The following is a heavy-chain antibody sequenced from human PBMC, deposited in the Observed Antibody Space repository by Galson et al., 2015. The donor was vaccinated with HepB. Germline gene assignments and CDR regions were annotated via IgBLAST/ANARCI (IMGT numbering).Heavy chain of an antibody. D-gene: IGHD4-17*01. J-gene: IGHJ2*01. Sequence: SLRLPCATSGFTFNDYWMHWVRHALATGLVWVSHIHGDGSRTSYADSVKDRFTVSRDSAKDTLYLQINSLRAEDTAVYYCTRVRAYGDSGDDYRHFDLWGRGTLVTVSS. CDR1: GFTFNDYW. CDR3: TRVRAYGDSGDDYRHFDL. V-gene: IGHV3-74*01. CDR2: IHGDGSRT.